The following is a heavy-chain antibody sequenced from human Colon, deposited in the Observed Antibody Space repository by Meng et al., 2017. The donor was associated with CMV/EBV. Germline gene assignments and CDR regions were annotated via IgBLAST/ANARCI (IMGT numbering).Heavy chain of an antibody. D-gene: IGHD4-17*01. Sequence: GITLRRDTMSWVRQGRGKGLGWVSAINGSGGSTYYADSVKGQFTISRDKSKNTLYLQMNSLRAEDTAVYYCAKDRGDYGDYLPDYWGQGTLVTVSS. CDR2: INGSGGST. CDR1: GITLRRDT. V-gene: IGHV3-23*01. J-gene: IGHJ4*02. CDR3: AKDRGDYGDYLPDY.